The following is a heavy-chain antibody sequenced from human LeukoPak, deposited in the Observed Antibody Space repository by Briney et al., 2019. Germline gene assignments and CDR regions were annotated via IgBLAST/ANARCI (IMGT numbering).Heavy chain of an antibody. V-gene: IGHV3-7*01. J-gene: IGHJ5*02. CDR3: SWGVDNP. CDR1: GFTISSYW. CDR2: VDPDGSGK. Sequence: PGGSLRLSCAAPGFTISSYWMNWVRQAPGKGLEWVANVDPDGSGKYYIDSVKGRFTVSRDNAKNSLYLQMTSLRAEDTATYCLSWGVDNPWGQGTLVTVSS. D-gene: IGHD6-13*01.